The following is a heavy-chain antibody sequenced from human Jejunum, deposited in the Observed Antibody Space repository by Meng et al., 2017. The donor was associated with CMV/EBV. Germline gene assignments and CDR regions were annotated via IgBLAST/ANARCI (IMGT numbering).Heavy chain of an antibody. CDR3: AKAVSVRGELLPSFYFDS. Sequence: FSPYDMNWARQAPGKGLEWVSVIVCSGGFTYDKDSVKGRFTISRDNSKNTLYLQMNSLRVEDTAVYYCAKAVSVRGELLPSFYFDSWGQGFLVTVSS. CDR2: IVCSGGFT. D-gene: IGHD1-26*01. J-gene: IGHJ4*02. CDR1: FSPYD. V-gene: IGHV3-23*01.